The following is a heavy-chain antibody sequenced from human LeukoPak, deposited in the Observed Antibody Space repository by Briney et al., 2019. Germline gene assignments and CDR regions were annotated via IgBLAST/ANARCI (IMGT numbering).Heavy chain of an antibody. J-gene: IGHJ1*01. V-gene: IGHV3-48*01. CDR1: GFTFNSYT. CDR3: XRDLGSXDXXXXX. CDR2: ISRTGTTI. Sequence: GGSLRPSCAASGFTFNSYTMNWVRQAPGKGLEWISYISRTGTTIYYADSLKGPLTISRDNARTSLYLQMNSLKSEDTGLYSCXRDLGSXDXXXXXWGQGXLLTVSX.